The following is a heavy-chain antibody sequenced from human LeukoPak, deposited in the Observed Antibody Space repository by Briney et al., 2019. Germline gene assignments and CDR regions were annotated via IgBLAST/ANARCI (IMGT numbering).Heavy chain of an antibody. Sequence: GGSLRLSCVASAFTVSTNYMTWVRRPPGKGLEWVSVIYSGGRTFYADSVKGRFNISRDNSKNTMYLQMNSLRAEDTAVYYCAREPTTVTTDASFDYWGQGTLVTVSS. D-gene: IGHD4-17*01. CDR1: AFTVSTNY. CDR3: AREPTTVTTDASFDY. J-gene: IGHJ4*02. V-gene: IGHV3-66*01. CDR2: IYSGGRT.